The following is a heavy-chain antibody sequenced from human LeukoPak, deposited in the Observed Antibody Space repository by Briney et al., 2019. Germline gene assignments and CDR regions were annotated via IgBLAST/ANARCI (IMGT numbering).Heavy chain of an antibody. D-gene: IGHD2-2*01. V-gene: IGHV3-49*04. J-gene: IGHJ4*02. CDR2: IRSQAYSGTT. CDR1: GFTFGYHA. CDR3: TRDIVSISQPYYFDY. Sequence: GGSLRLSCTASGFTFGYHAVNWVRQAPGRGLEWVGFIRSQAYSGTTEYATSVKDRFTISRDDSKSIAYLQMNSLKTEDTAVYYCTRDIVSISQPYYFDYWGQGTLVTVSS.